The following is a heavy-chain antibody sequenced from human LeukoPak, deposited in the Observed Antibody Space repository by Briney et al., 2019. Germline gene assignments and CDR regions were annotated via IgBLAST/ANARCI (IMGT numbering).Heavy chain of an antibody. V-gene: IGHV1-2*02. Sequence: ASVKDSSKASGYTFTAYYMHWGRHAPGQRLEWRGWINPNSGGANYAQTFQRRVTMTRDTSTSTAYIELSRLRSDDTAVYYCARAPRLGELSFFVSRGQRTLGTVSS. CDR1: GYTFTAYY. J-gene: IGHJ4*02. CDR2: INPNSGGA. D-gene: IGHD3-16*02. CDR3: ARAPRLGELSFFVS.